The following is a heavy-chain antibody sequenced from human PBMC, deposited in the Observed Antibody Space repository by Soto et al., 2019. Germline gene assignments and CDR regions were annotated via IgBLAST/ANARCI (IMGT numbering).Heavy chain of an antibody. CDR3: ARSPVPTGTTLYYFDY. V-gene: IGHV1-46*01. J-gene: IGHJ4*02. Sequence: ASVKVSCKASGYTFTRYHMHWVREAPGQGLEWMGLIDPSAGYTTGAQRFKARIAMTRDTSTSTVFMELSSLTSEDTAVYYCARSPVPTGTTLYYFDYWGQGTLVTVSS. CDR1: GYTFTRYH. D-gene: IGHD1-1*01. CDR2: IDPSAGYT.